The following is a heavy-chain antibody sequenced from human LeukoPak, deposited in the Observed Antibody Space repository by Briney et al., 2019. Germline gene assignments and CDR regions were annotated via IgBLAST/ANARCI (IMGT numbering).Heavy chain of an antibody. V-gene: IGHV1-2*02. CDR1: GYTFTGYY. J-gene: IGHJ6*03. Sequence: ASVKVSCKASGYTFTGYYMHWVRQAPGQGLEWMGWINPNSGGTNYAQKFQGRVTMTRNTSISTAYMELSSLRSEDTAVYYCARGRGGGSWFYYYYMDVWGKGTTVTVSS. CDR3: ARGRGGGSWFYYYYMDV. D-gene: IGHD2-15*01. CDR2: INPNSGGT.